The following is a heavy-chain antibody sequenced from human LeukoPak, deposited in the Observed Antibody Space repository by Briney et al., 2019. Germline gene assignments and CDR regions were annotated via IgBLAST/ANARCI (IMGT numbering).Heavy chain of an antibody. CDR3: ARHLRFGSSALPRDVFDI. V-gene: IGHV4-34*01. J-gene: IGHJ1*01. CDR2: INHSGST. D-gene: IGHD1-26*01. Sequence: SETLSLTCAVYGGSFSGYYWSWIRQPPGKGLEWIGEINHSGSTNYNPSLQSRVTMSVHTPENHLSLKLTSVTATDTAVYCARHLRFGSSALPRDVFDIWGGGTVVSVSS. CDR1: GGSFSGYY.